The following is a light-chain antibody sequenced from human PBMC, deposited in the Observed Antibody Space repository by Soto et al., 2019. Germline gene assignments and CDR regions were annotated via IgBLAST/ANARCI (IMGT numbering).Light chain of an antibody. CDR2: GAS. V-gene: IGKV3-20*01. Sequence: EIVLTQSPGTLSLSPGERATLSCRASQSVSSTYLAWYQRKPGQAPRLLIYGASSRGTGIPDRFSGSGSGTDFTLTISRLEPEDFAVYYCQQYGTSPLTFGGGTNVEIK. J-gene: IGKJ4*01. CDR3: QQYGTSPLT. CDR1: QSVSSTY.